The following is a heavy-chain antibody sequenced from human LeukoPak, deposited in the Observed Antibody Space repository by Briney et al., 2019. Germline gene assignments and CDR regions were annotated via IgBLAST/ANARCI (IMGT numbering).Heavy chain of an antibody. CDR1: GGSFSSYY. Sequence: SETLSLTCTVSGGSFSSYYWSWIRQPPGKGLEWIGDIYYSGSTNYNPSLKSRVTIPVDTSKNQFSLKLSSVTAADTAVYYCAMDLIPYDSSGYYYHDAFDIWGQGTMVTVSS. V-gene: IGHV4-59*01. CDR3: AMDLIPYDSSGYYYHDAFDI. J-gene: IGHJ3*02. D-gene: IGHD3-22*01. CDR2: IYYSGST.